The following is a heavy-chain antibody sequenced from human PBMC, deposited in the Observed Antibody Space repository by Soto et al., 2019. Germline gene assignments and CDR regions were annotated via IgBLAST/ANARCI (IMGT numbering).Heavy chain of an antibody. V-gene: IGHV4-59*08. CDR3: ARSLYSYGPKFDS. D-gene: IGHD5-18*01. CDR2: IYYSGST. J-gene: IGHJ4*02. Sequence: QVQLQESGPGLVKPSETLSLTCTVSGGSISSYYWSWIRQAPGKGLEWIGYIYYSGSTNYNPSLKSRVTIAVDTSKNQSSLKLSSVTAADTAVYYCARSLYSYGPKFDSWGQGTLVTVSS. CDR1: GGSISSYY.